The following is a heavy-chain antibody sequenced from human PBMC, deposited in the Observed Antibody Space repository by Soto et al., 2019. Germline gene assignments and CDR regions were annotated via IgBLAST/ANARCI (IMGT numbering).Heavy chain of an antibody. CDR1: GGTFSSYA. V-gene: IGHV1-69*13. Sequence: ASVKVSCKASGGTFSSYAISWVRQAPGQGLERMGGIIPIFGTANYAQKFQGRVTITADESTSTAYMELSSLRSEDTAVYYCARDYYGSGSYYNGNYYYGMDVWGQGTTVTVSS. CDR2: IIPIFGTA. D-gene: IGHD3-10*01. J-gene: IGHJ6*02. CDR3: ARDYYGSGSYYNGNYYYGMDV.